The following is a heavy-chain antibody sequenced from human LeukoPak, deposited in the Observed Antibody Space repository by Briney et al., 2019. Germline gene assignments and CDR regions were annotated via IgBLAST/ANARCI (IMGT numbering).Heavy chain of an antibody. CDR2: ISDSGGST. CDR1: EFTFSSYA. CDR3: AKSPHYSSGWGVFDY. D-gene: IGHD6-19*01. J-gene: IGHJ4*02. V-gene: IGHV3-23*01. Sequence: GGSLRLSCAASEFTFSSYAMSWVRQAPGKGLEWASVISDSGGSTYYTDSVKGRFTISRDNSKNTLYLQMNSLRAEDTAVYYCAKSPHYSSGWGVFDYWGQGTLVTVSS.